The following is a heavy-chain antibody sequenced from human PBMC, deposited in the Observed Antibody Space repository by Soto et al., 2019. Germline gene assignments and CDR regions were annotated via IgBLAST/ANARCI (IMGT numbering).Heavy chain of an antibody. V-gene: IGHV4-59*01. CDR1: GGSISSYY. CDR2: IYYSGST. J-gene: IGHJ1*01. Sequence: NPSETLSLTCTVSGGSISSYYWSWIRQPPGKGLEWIGYIYYSGSTNYNPSLKSRVTISVDTSKNQFSLKLSSVTAADTAVYYCARANTIFGVAFPQPQHWGQGTLVTVSS. CDR3: ARANTIFGVAFPQPQH. D-gene: IGHD3-3*01.